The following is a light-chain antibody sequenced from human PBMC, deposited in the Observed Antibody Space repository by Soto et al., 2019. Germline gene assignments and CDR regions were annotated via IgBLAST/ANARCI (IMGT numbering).Light chain of an antibody. CDR1: HSLVHGDGNTY. CDR2: KVS. Sequence: IVLTQTPLSSPVTLGQPASISCRSSHSLVHGDGNTYLSWLQQRPGQPPRLLIYKVSNRFSGVPAXFRGSGAGTDFTLKISRVEAEDVGIYYCVQGTYLFSFGQGTKLEI. CDR3: VQGTYLFS. J-gene: IGKJ2*03. V-gene: IGKV2-24*01.